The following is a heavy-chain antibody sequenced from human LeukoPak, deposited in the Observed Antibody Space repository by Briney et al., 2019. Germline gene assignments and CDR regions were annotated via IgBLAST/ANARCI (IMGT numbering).Heavy chain of an antibody. CDR1: GGSISSYY. CDR2: VHTSGST. V-gene: IGHV4-4*07. CDR3: ARVYCSSTSCLFDH. J-gene: IGHJ4*02. D-gene: IGHD2-2*01. Sequence: PSQTLSLTCTVSGGSISSYYWSWIRQPAGKGLEWIGRVHTSGSTNYNPSLKSRVTMSVDTSKNQFSLKLTSVTAADTAVYYCARVYCSSTSCLFDHWGQGTLVTVSS.